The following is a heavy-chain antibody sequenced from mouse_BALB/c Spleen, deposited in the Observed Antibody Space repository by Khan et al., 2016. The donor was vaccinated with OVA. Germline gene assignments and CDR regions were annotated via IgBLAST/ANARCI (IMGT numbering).Heavy chain of an antibody. CDR1: GYSITSDYA. CDR3: ARRSV. V-gene: IGHV3-2*02. CDR2: INYSGTT. Sequence: EVQLQESGPGLVKPSQSLSLTCTVTGYSITSDYAWNWIRQFPGNKLEWMGYINYSGTTSYNPSLKSRISITRDTSKTQFFLQLNSVTTEDTATXYCARRSVWGAGTTVTVSS. J-gene: IGHJ1*01.